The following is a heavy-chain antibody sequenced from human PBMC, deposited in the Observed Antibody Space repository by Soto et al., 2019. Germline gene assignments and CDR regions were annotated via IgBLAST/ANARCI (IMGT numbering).Heavy chain of an antibody. V-gene: IGHV4-59*01. J-gene: IGHJ5*01. CDR1: GGSISSYY. CDR2: IFYSGST. D-gene: IGHD3-10*02. CDR3: ASMIGDPVLSFDS. Sequence: QVQLQESGPGLVKPSETLSLTCTVSGGSISSYYWSWIRQPPGKGLEWIGFIFYSGSTSYNPSLKSRVNISIDTSEYQFSLKLNSVTAAGTAVYYCASMIGDPVLSFDSWGQGTLVAVSS.